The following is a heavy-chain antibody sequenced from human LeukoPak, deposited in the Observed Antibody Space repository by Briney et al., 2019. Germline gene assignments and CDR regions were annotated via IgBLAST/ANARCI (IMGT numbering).Heavy chain of an antibody. D-gene: IGHD4-17*01. CDR3: ARDGAFYGDYGGYYYYYGMDV. CDR2: IYSGGST. J-gene: IGHJ6*02. V-gene: IGHV3-66*01. Sequence: GGSLRLSCAASGFTVSSNYMSWVRQAPGKGLEWVSVIYSGGSTYYADSVKGRFTISRDNSKNTLYLQMNSLRAEDTAVHYCARDGAFYGDYGGYYYYYGMDVWGQGTTVTVSS. CDR1: GFTVSSNY.